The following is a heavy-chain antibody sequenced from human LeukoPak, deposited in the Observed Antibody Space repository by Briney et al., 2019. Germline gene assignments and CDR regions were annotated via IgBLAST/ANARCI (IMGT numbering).Heavy chain of an antibody. CDR1: GFTFGDYA. D-gene: IGHD2-2*01. Sequence: GGSLRLSCTASGFTFGDYAMSWFRQAPGKGLEWVGFIRSKAYGGTTENAASVKGRFTISRDDSISIAYLQMNSLKTEDTAVYYCARGGVYCSSVSCSVDYWGQGILVTVSS. V-gene: IGHV3-49*03. J-gene: IGHJ4*02. CDR2: IRSKAYGGTT. CDR3: ARGGVYCSSVSCSVDY.